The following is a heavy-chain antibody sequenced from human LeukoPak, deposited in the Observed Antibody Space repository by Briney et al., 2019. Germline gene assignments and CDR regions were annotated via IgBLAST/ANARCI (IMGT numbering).Heavy chain of an antibody. CDR1: GFTFSSYG. V-gene: IGHV3-33*06. J-gene: IGHJ6*03. CDR2: IWYDGSNK. Sequence: GGSLRLSCAASGFTFSSYGMHWVRQAPGKGLEWVAVIWYDGSNKYYADSVKGRFTISRDNSKNTLYLQMNSLRAEDTAVYYCSKGEDDMYSNLSYYYYYYMDVWGKGTTVTVSS. D-gene: IGHD4-11*01. CDR3: SKGEDDMYSNLSYYYYYYMDV.